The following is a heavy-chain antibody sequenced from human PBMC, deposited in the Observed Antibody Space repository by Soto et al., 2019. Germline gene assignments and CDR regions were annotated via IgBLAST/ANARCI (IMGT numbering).Heavy chain of an antibody. J-gene: IGHJ4*02. Sequence: QVQLQESGPGLMKPSQTLSLTCTVSGASIGRGGYYWTWISQHPGKALEWMGHIHFSGETNYNPSLMRRLTMSIDTSTNQFSLNLAAVTAADTAMYYCARDQGGDLDYWGQGTLVTVSS. D-gene: IGHD2-21*01. CDR1: GASIGRGGYY. CDR3: ARDQGGDLDY. CDR2: IHFSGET. V-gene: IGHV4-31*03.